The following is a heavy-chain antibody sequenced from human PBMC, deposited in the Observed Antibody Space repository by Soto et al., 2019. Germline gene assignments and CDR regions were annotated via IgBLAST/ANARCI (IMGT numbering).Heavy chain of an antibody. CDR3: ARDLNWNYVLDY. CDR2: IWYDGSNK. D-gene: IGHD1-7*01. Sequence: QVQLVESGGGVVQPGRSLRLSCAASGFTFSSYGMHWVRQAPGKGLEWVAVIWYDGSNKYYADSVKGRFTISRDNSKNTLYLQKKSLRAEDTAEYYCARDLNWNYVLDYCGQGKLVTVSS. J-gene: IGHJ4*02. V-gene: IGHV3-33*01. CDR1: GFTFSSYG.